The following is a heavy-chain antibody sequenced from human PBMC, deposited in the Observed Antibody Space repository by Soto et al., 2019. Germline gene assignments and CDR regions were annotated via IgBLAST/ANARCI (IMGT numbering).Heavy chain of an antibody. CDR1: GFTVSNNY. J-gene: IGHJ4*02. CDR2: IYSGGST. D-gene: IGHD3-16*01. Sequence: EEQLVESGGDLVQPGGSRRLSCAASGFTVSNNYMSWVRQAPGKGLEWVSLIYSGGSTYYADSVKRRFTISRDSSKNTLYLQMNSLRAEDTAMYYCAAYSHKGYWGQGTLVTVSS. V-gene: IGHV3-66*01. CDR3: AAYSHKGY.